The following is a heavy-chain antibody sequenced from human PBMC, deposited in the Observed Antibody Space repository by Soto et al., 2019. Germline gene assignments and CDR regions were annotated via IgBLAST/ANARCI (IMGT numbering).Heavy chain of an antibody. CDR1: GSAISSYY. CDR3: ARDLWGYCGADCYPLDV. V-gene: IGHV4-59*01. D-gene: IGHD2-21*02. J-gene: IGHJ6*02. Sequence: SETLSLTCTVSGSAISSYYLSWIRQPPGKGLEWIGYIYYSGSTNYNPSLKSRVTISVDTSKNQFSLKLSSVTAADTAVYYCARDLWGYCGADCYPLDVWGQGTTVTVSS. CDR2: IYYSGST.